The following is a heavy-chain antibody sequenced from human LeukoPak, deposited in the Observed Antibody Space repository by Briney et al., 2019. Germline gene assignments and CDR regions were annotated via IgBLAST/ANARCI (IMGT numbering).Heavy chain of an antibody. CDR2: INPGDSDT. V-gene: IGHV5-51*01. D-gene: IGHD5-12*01. Sequence: GESLKISCKGSGYSFTNYWIGWVRQMPGKGLEWMGIINPGDSDTRYSPSFQGQVTISADQSITTAYLQWSSLQASDTAMYYCARLYSGSDWWGQGTLVTVSS. J-gene: IGHJ4*02. CDR1: GYSFTNYW. CDR3: ARLYSGSDW.